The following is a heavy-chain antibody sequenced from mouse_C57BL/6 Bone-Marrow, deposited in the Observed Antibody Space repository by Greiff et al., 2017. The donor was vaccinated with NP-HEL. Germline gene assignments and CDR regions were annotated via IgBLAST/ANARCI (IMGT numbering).Heavy chain of an antibody. CDR2: ISDGVSYT. Sequence: EVQGVESGGGLVKPGGSLKLSCAASGFTFSSYAMSWVRQTPEKRLEWVATISDGVSYTYYPDNVKGRFTISRDNAKNNLYLQMSHLKSEDTAMYYCANLYYSNYGYAMDYWGQGTSVTVSS. CDR3: ANLYYSNYGYAMDY. V-gene: IGHV5-4*01. J-gene: IGHJ4*01. CDR1: GFTFSSYA. D-gene: IGHD2-5*01.